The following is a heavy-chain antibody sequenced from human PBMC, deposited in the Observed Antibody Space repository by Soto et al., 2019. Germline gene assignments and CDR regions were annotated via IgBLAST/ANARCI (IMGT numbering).Heavy chain of an antibody. Sequence: SETLSLTCTVSGGSISSSSYYWGWIRQPPGKGLEWIGSIFYSGSTYYNPSLKSRVTISVDTSKNQFSLKLRSVTAADSAVYYCARHCTNAVCPPGDPWGQGTLVTVS. D-gene: IGHD2-8*01. CDR3: ARHCTNAVCPPGDP. CDR2: IFYSGST. CDR1: GGSISSSSYY. V-gene: IGHV4-39*01. J-gene: IGHJ5*02.